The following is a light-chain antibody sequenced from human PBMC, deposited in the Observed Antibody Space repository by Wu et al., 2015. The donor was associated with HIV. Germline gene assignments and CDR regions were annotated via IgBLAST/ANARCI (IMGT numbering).Light chain of an antibody. CDR2: EAY. CDR3: QQYGSSPIT. J-gene: IGKJ5*01. V-gene: IGKV3-20*01. Sequence: AWYQHKSDQSPSTLIYEAYKKAAGVPDRFSAAGSGTDFSLTISRLDPEDFAFYFCQQYGSSPITSGPGTRLDMK.